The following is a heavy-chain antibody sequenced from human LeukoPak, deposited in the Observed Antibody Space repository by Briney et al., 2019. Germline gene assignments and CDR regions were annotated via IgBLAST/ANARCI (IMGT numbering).Heavy chain of an antibody. D-gene: IGHD4-23*01. J-gene: IGHJ4*02. CDR2: IWYDGSNK. Sequence: GGSLRLSCAASGFTFSSYGMHWVRQVPGKGLEWVAVIWYDGSNKYYADSVKGRFTISRDNSKNTLYLQMNSLRAEDTAVYYCAREVSTVVTQAVAYYFDYWGQGTLVTVSS. CDR3: AREVSTVVTQAVAYYFDY. V-gene: IGHV3-33*01. CDR1: GFTFSSYG.